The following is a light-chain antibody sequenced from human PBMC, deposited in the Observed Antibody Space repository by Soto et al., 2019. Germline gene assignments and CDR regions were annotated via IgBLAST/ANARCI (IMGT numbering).Light chain of an antibody. V-gene: IGLV1-40*01. J-gene: IGLJ3*02. CDR3: QSFETSLSVGV. CDR1: SSNIGAGYD. CDR2: RNN. Sequence: QSVLTQPPSESGAPGQRVTISCTGSSSNIGAGYDVHWYQQLPGTAPKLVIFRNNNRPSGVPDRFSGSKSGTSASLAITGLQAEDEADYYCQSFETSLSVGVFGGGTKLTVL.